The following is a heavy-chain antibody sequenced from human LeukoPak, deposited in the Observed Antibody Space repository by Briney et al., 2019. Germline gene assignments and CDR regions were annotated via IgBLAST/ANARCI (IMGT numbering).Heavy chain of an antibody. D-gene: IGHD3-10*01. CDR1: GFTFSRYW. J-gene: IGHJ4*02. V-gene: IGHV3-23*01. Sequence: GGSLRLSCTASGFTFSRYWMHWVGQAPGKGLEWVSAISGSGGSTYYADSVKGRFTISRDNSKNTLCLQMNSLRAEDTAVYYCAKDRARYYYGSGTLYPYYFDYWGQGTLVTVSS. CDR3: AKDRARYYYGSGTLYPYYFDY. CDR2: ISGSGGST.